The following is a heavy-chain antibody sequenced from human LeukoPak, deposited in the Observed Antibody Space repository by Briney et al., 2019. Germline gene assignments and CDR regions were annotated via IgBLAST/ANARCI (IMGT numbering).Heavy chain of an antibody. D-gene: IGHD2-8*02. CDR1: GFTFSKAW. CDR3: TTWSIAYRAH. CDR2: IKSDSDGGTI. Sequence: VQPGRSLRLSCAASGFTFSKAWMSWVRQAPGKGLEWVGRIKSDSDGGTIDYAAPVKGRFTISRDDSKHTLYLQMNGLKTEDTAMYFCTTWSIAYRAHWDQGTLVTVSS. J-gene: IGHJ4*02. V-gene: IGHV3-15*01.